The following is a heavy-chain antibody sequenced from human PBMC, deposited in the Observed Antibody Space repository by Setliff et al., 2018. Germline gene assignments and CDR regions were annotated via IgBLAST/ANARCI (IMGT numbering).Heavy chain of an antibody. CDR3: AKYVKKFAHFDY. J-gene: IGHJ4*02. D-gene: IGHD3-16*01. CDR2: ILGSDGGRT. V-gene: IGHV3-23*01. CDR1: GFTFTNYA. Sequence: GGSLRLSCTASGFTFTNYAMSWVRQAPGKGLEWVSGILGSDGGRTYYADSVKGRFTISRDNSKNTLYLQMSSLRAEDTAVYYCAKYVKKFAHFDYWGQGTLVTVSS.